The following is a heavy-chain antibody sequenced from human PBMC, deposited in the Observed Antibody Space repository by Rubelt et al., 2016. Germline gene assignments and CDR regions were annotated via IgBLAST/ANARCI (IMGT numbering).Heavy chain of an antibody. V-gene: IGHV3-23*01. Sequence: GSGGGLVQPGGSLRLSCAASGFTFTTHGMSWVRQAPGKGLEWVSTISGGGGSAYYADSVRGRVTLSRDNSKNARYLRMNSLGVDDTAVYYGARDIGGSSWYSLGMDVWGQGTTVTVSS. D-gene: IGHD6-13*01. J-gene: IGHJ6*02. CDR2: ISGGGGSA. CDR1: GFTFTTHG. CDR3: ARDIGGSSWYSLGMDV.